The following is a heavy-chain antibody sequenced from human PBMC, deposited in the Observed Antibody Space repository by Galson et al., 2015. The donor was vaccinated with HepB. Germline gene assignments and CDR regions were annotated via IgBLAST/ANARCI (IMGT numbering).Heavy chain of an antibody. CDR1: GYSFTSYW. Sequence: QSGAEVKKPGEPLRISCKGSGYSFTSYWISWVRQMPGKGLEWMGRINPNSGGTNYAQKFQGRVTMTRDTSISTAYMELSRLRSDDTAVYYCARDPSSRSGWFDPWGQGTLVTVSS. D-gene: IGHD6-6*01. CDR2: INPNSGGT. CDR3: ARDPSSRSGWFDP. V-gene: IGHV1-2*06. J-gene: IGHJ5*02.